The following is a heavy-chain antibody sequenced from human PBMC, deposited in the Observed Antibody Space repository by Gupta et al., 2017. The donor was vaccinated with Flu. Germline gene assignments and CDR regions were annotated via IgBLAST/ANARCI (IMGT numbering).Heavy chain of an antibody. CDR2: IIPKFETP. Sequence: QVQLVQSGAEVKKPGSSVKISCKASGGTFSSNAISWVRQAPGHGLEWMGGIIPKFETPNYAQKFQDRGTITADQSTSTAYMELSSLRSEDTAVDDCARDYDGTGTYYYYDFGMDVGGQGTTVTVSS. V-gene: IGHV1-69*01. CDR3: ARDYDGTGTYYYYDFGMDV. CDR1: GGTFSSNA. D-gene: IGHD3-22*01. J-gene: IGHJ6*02.